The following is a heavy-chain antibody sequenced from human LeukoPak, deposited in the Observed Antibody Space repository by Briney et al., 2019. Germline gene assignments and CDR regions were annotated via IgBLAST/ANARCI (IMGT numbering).Heavy chain of an antibody. J-gene: IGHJ3*02. CDR1: GFTFSNAW. D-gene: IGHD5-24*01. CDR2: IFYSGST. Sequence: GSLRLSCAASGFTFSNAWMSWVRQAPGKGLEWVGNIFYSGSTYYSPSLKSRVTISLDTSRNQFSLKLNSVTAADTAVYYCARDSDGDVYMDAFDIWGQGTMVTVSS. V-gene: IGHV4-59*12. CDR3: ARDSDGDVYMDAFDI.